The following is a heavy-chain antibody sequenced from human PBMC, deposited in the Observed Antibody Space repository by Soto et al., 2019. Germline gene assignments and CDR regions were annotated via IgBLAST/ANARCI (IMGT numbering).Heavy chain of an antibody. CDR3: ASGISVVTATPAIRRFDP. CDR2: IYYSGST. D-gene: IGHD2-21*02. CDR1: GGSISSGGYY. Sequence: QVQLQESGPGLVKPSQTLSLTCTVSGGSISSGGYYWSWIRQHPGKGLEWIGYIYYSGSTYYNPSLKSRVTISVDTSKNQFSLKLSSVTAADTAVYYCASGISVVTATPAIRRFDPWGQGTLVTVSS. J-gene: IGHJ5*02. V-gene: IGHV4-31*03.